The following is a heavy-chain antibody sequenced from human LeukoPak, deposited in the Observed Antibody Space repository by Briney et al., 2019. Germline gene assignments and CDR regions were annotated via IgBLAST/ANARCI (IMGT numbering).Heavy chain of an antibody. Sequence: SETLSLTCTVSGGSISSGGYYWSWIRQHPGKGLEWIGYIYYSGSTYYNPSLKSRVTISVDTSKNQFSLKLSSVTAADTAVYYCARYPYGGLNDYYFDCWGQGTLVTVSS. CDR3: ARYPYGGLNDYYFDC. J-gene: IGHJ4*02. CDR2: IYYSGST. V-gene: IGHV4-31*03. CDR1: GGSISSGGYY. D-gene: IGHD4-23*01.